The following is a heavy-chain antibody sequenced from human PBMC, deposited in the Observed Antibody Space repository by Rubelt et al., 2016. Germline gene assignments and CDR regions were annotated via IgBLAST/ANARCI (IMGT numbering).Heavy chain of an antibody. Sequence: QLQLQESGPGLVKPSETLSLTCTVSGGSISSSSYYWGWIRQPPGKGLEWIGSIYYSGSTYYNPSLKSRVTISVDTSKNQFSLKLSSVTAADPAVYYCARLVIPDSSGYDAFDIWGQGTMVTVSS. CDR2: IYYSGST. D-gene: IGHD3-22*01. V-gene: IGHV4-39*01. J-gene: IGHJ3*02. CDR3: ARLVIPDSSGYDAFDI. CDR1: GGSISSSSYY.